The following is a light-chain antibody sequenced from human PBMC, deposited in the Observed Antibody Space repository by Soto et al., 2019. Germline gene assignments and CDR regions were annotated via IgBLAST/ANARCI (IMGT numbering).Light chain of an antibody. Sequence: QSVLTQPPSVSAAPGRKVTISCSGSSSNIGKNYVSWYQQLPGTAPKLLIYENNKRPSGIPDRFSGSKSGTSATLGITGLQTGDEADYYCGTWDSSLSAFYVFGTGTKVTVL. CDR3: GTWDSSLSAFYV. CDR2: ENN. J-gene: IGLJ1*01. V-gene: IGLV1-51*02. CDR1: SSNIGKNY.